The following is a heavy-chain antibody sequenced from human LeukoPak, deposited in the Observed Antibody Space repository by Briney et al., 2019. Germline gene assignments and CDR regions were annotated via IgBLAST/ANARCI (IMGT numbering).Heavy chain of an antibody. CDR2: INPNSGGT. CDR3: ARVGYCSSTSCYRNHQYYYYMDV. D-gene: IGHD2-2*02. Sequence: ASVKVSCKASGYTFTGYYMHWVRQAPGQGLEWMGRINPNSGGTNYAQKFQGRVTMTRDTSISTAYMELSRLRSEDTAVYYCARVGYCSSTSCYRNHQYYYYMDVWGKGTTVTVSS. J-gene: IGHJ6*03. CDR1: GYTFTGYY. V-gene: IGHV1-2*06.